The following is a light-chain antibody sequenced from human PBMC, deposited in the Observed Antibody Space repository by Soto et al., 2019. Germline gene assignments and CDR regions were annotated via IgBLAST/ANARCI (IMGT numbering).Light chain of an antibody. CDR3: QQYNSYWLT. J-gene: IGKJ1*01. CDR2: DAS. Sequence: DIQMTQSPSTLSASVGDRVSITCRASQSISSWLAWYQQKPGKAPKLLIYDASSLESGVPSRFSGSGSGTEFTLTISSLQPDDFATYYCQQYNSYWLTFDQGTKVEIK. CDR1: QSISSW. V-gene: IGKV1-5*01.